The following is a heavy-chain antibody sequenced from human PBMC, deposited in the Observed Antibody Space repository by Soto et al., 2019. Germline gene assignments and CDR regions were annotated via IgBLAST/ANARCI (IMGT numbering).Heavy chain of an antibody. CDR1: GFSLSTSGVG. J-gene: IGHJ3*02. CDR2: IYWDDDK. D-gene: IGHD3-10*01. CDR3: AHVFGELRAFDI. V-gene: IGHV2-5*02. Sequence: QITLKESGPTLVKPTQTLTLTCTFSGFSLSTSGVGVGWIRQPPGKALEWLALIYWDDDKRYSPSLKSRLTIPKDTSKNQVVLTMTNMDPVDTATYYCAHVFGELRAFDIWGQGTMVTVSS.